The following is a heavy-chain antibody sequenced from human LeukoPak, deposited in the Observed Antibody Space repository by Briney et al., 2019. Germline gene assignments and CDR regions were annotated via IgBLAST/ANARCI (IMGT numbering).Heavy chain of an antibody. CDR2: IYYSGST. Sequence: KASETLSLTCTVSGGSISSYYWSWIRQPPGKGLEWIGYIYYSGSTNYNPSLKSRVTISVDTSKNQFSLKLSSVTAAATAVYYCAGVTAVADLGWFDPWGQGTLVTVSS. CDR1: GGSISSYY. J-gene: IGHJ5*02. CDR3: AGVTAVADLGWFDP. D-gene: IGHD6-19*01. V-gene: IGHV4-59*08.